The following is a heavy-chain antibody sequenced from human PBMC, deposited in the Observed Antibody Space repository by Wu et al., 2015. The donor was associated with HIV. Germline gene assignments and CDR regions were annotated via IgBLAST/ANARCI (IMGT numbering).Heavy chain of an antibody. CDR1: GYTFTSYD. Sequence: VQLVQSGAEVKKPGASVKVSCKASGYTFTSYDINWVRQATGQGLEWMGWMNPNSGNTGYAQKFQGRVTMTRNTSISTAYMELSSLRSEDTAVYYCATLNVAAADIKKNAFDIWGQGTMVTVSS. CDR3: ATLNVAAADIKKNAFDI. D-gene: IGHD6-13*01. V-gene: IGHV1-8*01. J-gene: IGHJ3*02. CDR2: MNPNSGNT.